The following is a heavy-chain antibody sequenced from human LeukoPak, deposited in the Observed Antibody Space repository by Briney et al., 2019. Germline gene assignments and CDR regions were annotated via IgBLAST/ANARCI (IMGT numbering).Heavy chain of an antibody. J-gene: IGHJ4*02. CDR2: IYYSGST. CDR1: GGSISSYY. D-gene: IGHD2-2*01. CDR3: AREDCSSTSCYCLS. Sequence: SETLSLTCTASGGSISSYYWSWIRQPPGKGLAWIGYIYYSGSTNYNPSLKSRVTISVDTSKNQFSLKLSSVTAADTAVYYCAREDCSSTSCYCLSWGQGTLVTLSS. V-gene: IGHV4-59*01.